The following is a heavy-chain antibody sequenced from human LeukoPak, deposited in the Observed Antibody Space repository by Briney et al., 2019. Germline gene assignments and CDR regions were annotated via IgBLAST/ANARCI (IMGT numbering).Heavy chain of an antibody. D-gene: IGHD6-6*01. J-gene: IGHJ4*02. Sequence: GGSLRLSCAASGFTFSSYSMNWVRQAPGKGLAWVSYISSRSSTIYYADSVKGRFTISRDNAKKSLYLQVNSLRAEDTAVYYCARNEYSSSRFDYWGQGTLVTVSS. V-gene: IGHV3-48*01. CDR2: ISSRSSTI. CDR1: GFTFSSYS. CDR3: ARNEYSSSRFDY.